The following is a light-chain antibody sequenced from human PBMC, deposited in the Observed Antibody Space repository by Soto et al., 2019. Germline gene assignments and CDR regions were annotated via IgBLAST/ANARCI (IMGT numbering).Light chain of an antibody. CDR1: QSVSRY. Sequence: EIVLTQSPATLSLSPGERATLSCRASQSVSRYVAWYQQKPGQAPRLLIFDASTSATGIPATFSGSGSGTDFTLTISSLEPEDVAVYYCQQRSTWPYTFGQGTKVDMK. J-gene: IGKJ2*01. V-gene: IGKV3-11*01. CDR3: QQRSTWPYT. CDR2: DAS.